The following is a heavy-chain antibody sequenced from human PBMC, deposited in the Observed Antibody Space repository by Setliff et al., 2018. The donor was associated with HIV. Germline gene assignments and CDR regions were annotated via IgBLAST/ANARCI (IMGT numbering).Heavy chain of an antibody. J-gene: IGHJ6*03. V-gene: IGHV3-21*05. CDR2: IYDSGDI. CDR3: AKDTLPASARGSSMDV. CDR1: GFPFTSFS. Sequence: SLRLSCAASGFPFTSFSINWVRQAPGKGLEWVSRIYDSGDIWYADSVRGRFTISRDNTKNSLYLQMNNLRAEDTAVYYCAKDTLPASARGSSMDVWGKGTTVTVSS.